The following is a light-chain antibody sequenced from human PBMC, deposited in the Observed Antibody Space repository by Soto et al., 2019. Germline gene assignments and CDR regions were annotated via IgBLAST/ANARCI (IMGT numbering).Light chain of an antibody. CDR2: EVS. Sequence: QSALTQPASVSGSPGQSITISCTGTSNDVGGYNYVSWYQQHPGKAPKLMIYEVSNRPSGVSNRFSGSKSGNTASLTISGLQAEDEADYYCSSYTSSSTLLFGTGTKLTVL. V-gene: IGLV2-14*01. CDR1: SNDVGGYNY. J-gene: IGLJ1*01. CDR3: SSYTSSSTLL.